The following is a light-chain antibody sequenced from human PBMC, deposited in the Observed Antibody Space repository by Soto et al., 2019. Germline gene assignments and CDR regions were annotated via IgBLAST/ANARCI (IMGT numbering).Light chain of an antibody. J-gene: IGKJ1*01. CDR2: AAS. V-gene: IGKV1-39*01. CDR3: LQSYDTPWT. CDR1: QSVDDY. Sequence: DIQMTQSPSSLSASVGDRVTITCRASQSVDDYFSWYQQIPGRAPKLLIYAASHLQSWVPSRFRGSGYGTEFTLTISSLQPEDSAIYYCLQSYDTPWTFDQGTKVEIK.